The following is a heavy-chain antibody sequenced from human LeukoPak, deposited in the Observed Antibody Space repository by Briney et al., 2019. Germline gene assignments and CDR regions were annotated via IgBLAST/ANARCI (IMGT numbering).Heavy chain of an antibody. CDR1: GFTFSSYS. Sequence: GGSLRLSCAAPGFTFSSYSMNWVRQAPGKGLGWVSSISSSSSYIYYADSVKGRFTISRDNAKNSLYLQMNSLRAEDTAVYYCARVFRYRSGGSCYVGLDYWGQGTLVTVSS. J-gene: IGHJ4*02. V-gene: IGHV3-21*01. CDR3: ARVFRYRSGGSCYVGLDY. D-gene: IGHD2-15*01. CDR2: ISSSSSYI.